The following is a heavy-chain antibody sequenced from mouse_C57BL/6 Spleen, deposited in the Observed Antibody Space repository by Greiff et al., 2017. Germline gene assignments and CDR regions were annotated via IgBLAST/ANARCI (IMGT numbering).Heavy chain of an antibody. CDR3: TRRGLLPYFDY. CDR1: GYTFTDYE. D-gene: IGHD2-3*01. Sequence: QVQLKESGAELVRPGASVTLSCKASGYTFTDYEMHWVKQTPVHGLEWIGAIDPETGGTAYNQKFKGKAILTADKSSSTAYMELRSLTSEDSAVYYCTRRGLLPYFDYWGQGTTLTVSS. V-gene: IGHV1-15*01. CDR2: IDPETGGT. J-gene: IGHJ2*01.